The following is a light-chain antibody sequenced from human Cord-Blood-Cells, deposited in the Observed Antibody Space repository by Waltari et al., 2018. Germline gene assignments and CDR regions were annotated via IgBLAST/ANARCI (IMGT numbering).Light chain of an antibody. V-gene: IGKV3-15*01. CDR2: GAS. Sequence: IVMTQFPATLSVSPGERAHISCRARQSVSSNFAWYKHKPGKAPRLLIDGASTRATGIPARFSGSGSGTECTLTISSLRSEDFAVYYCQQYNNGPPLTCGGGTKVEIK. CDR3: QQYNNGPPLT. J-gene: IGKJ4*01. CDR1: QSVSSN.